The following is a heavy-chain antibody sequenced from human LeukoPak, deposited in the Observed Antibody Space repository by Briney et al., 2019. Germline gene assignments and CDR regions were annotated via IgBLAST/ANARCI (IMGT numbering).Heavy chain of an antibody. CDR1: GYSISSGYY. CDR2: SYHSGST. J-gene: IGHJ3*02. V-gene: IGHV4-38-2*02. CDR3: AREKVAYCGGDSWCYAFDI. D-gene: IGHD2-21*02. Sequence: SETLSLTCTVSGYSISSGYYWGWIRQPPGKGLEWTGSSYHSGSTYYNQSLKSRVTISVDTSKNQFSLKLSSVTAADTAVYYCAREKVAYCGGDSWCYAFDIWGQGTMVAVSS.